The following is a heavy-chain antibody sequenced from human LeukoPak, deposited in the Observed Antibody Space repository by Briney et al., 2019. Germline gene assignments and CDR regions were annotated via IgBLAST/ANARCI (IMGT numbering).Heavy chain of an antibody. D-gene: IGHD2-21*02. CDR1: GFTFSSYW. Sequence: GGSLRLSCAASGFTFSSYWMTWVRQAPGKGLEWVANIKQDGSEKYYVDSMKGRSTISRDNAKNSLYLQMNFLRAEDTAVYYCARADMVTQYYYYYMDVWGKGTTVTVSS. V-gene: IGHV3-7*01. J-gene: IGHJ6*03. CDR2: IKQDGSEK. CDR3: ARADMVTQYYYYYMDV.